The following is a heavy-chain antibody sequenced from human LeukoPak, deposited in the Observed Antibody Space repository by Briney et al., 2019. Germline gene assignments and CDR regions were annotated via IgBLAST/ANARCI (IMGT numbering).Heavy chain of an antibody. CDR1: GGSISSSSYY. Sequence: PSETLSLTCTVSGGSISSSSYYWGWIRQPPGKGLEWIGSIYYSGSTYYNPSLKSRVTISVDTSKNQFSLKLSSVTAADTAVYYCARAGDSSRSELDYWGQGTLVTVSS. J-gene: IGHJ4*02. V-gene: IGHV4-39*07. D-gene: IGHD6-19*01. CDR2: IYYSGST. CDR3: ARAGDSSRSELDY.